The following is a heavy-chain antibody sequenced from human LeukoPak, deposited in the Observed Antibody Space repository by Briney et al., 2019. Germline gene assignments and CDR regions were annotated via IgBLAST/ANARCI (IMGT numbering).Heavy chain of an antibody. Sequence: ASVTISCKTSGYAVSDYYMHWVRQAPGQGLEWMGWIRGDTGDTDSPQKFRGRVTLTRDTSTDTAYLELSRLRYDDTAIYFCARVRVNSCDYWGQGTLVTVSS. V-gene: IGHV1-2*02. J-gene: IGHJ4*02. CDR1: GYAVSDYY. CDR3: ARVRVNSCDY. D-gene: IGHD2-15*01. CDR2: IRGDTGDT.